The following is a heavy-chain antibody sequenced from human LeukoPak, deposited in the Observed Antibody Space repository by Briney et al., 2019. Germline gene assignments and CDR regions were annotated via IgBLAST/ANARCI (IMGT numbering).Heavy chain of an antibody. CDR3: AKEYGSGSYPADY. J-gene: IGHJ4*02. Sequence: GGSLRLSCAASGFTFSSYAMSWVRQAPGKGLEWVSAISGSGGSTYYTDSVKGRFTISRDTSRNTLYLQMNSLTAEDTAVYYCAKEYGSGSYPADYWGQGTLVTVSS. V-gene: IGHV3-23*01. CDR1: GFTFSSYA. CDR2: ISGSGGST. D-gene: IGHD3-10*01.